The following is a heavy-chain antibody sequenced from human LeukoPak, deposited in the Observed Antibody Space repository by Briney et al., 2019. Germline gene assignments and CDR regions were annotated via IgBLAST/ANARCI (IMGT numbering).Heavy chain of an antibody. V-gene: IGHV4-59*01. CDR1: GDSLSSYY. J-gene: IGHJ4*02. CDR2: IYYSGST. D-gene: IGHD1-26*01. Sequence: TSSEALSLPCTVSGDSLSSYYWSWLRQPPGKGVEGIGHIYYSGSTNYNPSLKSRVTISVDTSKNQFSLKLSSVTAADTAVYYCARAPLVGAPHFDYWGQGTLVTVSS. CDR3: ARAPLVGAPHFDY.